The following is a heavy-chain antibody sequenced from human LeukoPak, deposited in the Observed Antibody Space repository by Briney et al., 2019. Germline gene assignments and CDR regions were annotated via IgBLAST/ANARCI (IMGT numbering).Heavy chain of an antibody. V-gene: IGHV4-59*01. CDR1: GGSISSYY. CDR2: IYYSGST. CDR3: ARVGLSIAAAGTVPYFDY. Sequence: PSETLSLTCTVSGGSISSYYWSWIRQPPGKGLEWIGYIYYSGSTNYNPSLKSRVTISVDTSKNQFSLKLSSVTAADTAVYYCARVGLSIAAAGTVPYFDYWGQGTLVTVSS. J-gene: IGHJ4*02. D-gene: IGHD6-13*01.